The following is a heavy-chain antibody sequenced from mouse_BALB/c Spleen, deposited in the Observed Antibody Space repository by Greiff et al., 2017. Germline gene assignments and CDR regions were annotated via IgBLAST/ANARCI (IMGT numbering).Heavy chain of an antibody. D-gene: IGHD1-2*01. CDR2: INPSTGYT. CDR3: AITTARAEDFDY. J-gene: IGHJ2*01. Sequence: QVHVKQSGAELAKPGASVKMSCKASGYTFTSYWMHWVKQRPGQGLEWIGYINPSTGYTEYNQKFKDKATLTADKSSSTAYMQLSSLTSEDSAVYYCAITTARAEDFDYWGQGTTLTVSS. V-gene: IGHV1-7*01. CDR1: GYTFTSYW.